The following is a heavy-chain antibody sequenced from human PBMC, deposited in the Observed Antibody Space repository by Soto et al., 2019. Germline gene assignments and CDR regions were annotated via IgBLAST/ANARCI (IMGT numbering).Heavy chain of an antibody. D-gene: IGHD3-3*01. V-gene: IGHV3-23*01. CDR1: GFSFGSYA. CDR2: ISGSDGKT. CDR3: ARWSYLDY. J-gene: IGHJ4*02. Sequence: DVQLWESGGGLVQPGGSLRLSCAASGFSFGSYARSWVRHAPGKGLEWVSTISGSDGKTFYADSVTGRFFISRDTSQSSLCLQMNSLRADDTAMYYCARWSYLDYWGQGTRVTVSS.